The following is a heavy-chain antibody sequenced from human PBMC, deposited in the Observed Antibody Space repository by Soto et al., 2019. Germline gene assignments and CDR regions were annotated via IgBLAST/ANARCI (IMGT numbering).Heavy chain of an antibody. J-gene: IGHJ6*02. V-gene: IGHV4-59*01. D-gene: IGHD3-10*01. CDR3: ARDWYYYGSGSYYYYYYGMDV. CDR2: IYYSGST. CDR1: GGPISSYY. Sequence: SETLSLTCTVSGGPISSYYWSWIRQPPGKGLEWIGYIYYSGSTNYNPSLKSRVTISVDTSKNQFSLKLSSVTAADTAVYYCARDWYYYGSGSYYYYYYGMDVWGQGTTVTVSS.